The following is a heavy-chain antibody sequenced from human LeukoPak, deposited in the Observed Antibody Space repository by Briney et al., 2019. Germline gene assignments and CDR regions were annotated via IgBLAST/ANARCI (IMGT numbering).Heavy chain of an antibody. CDR2: TYYRSKRYN. D-gene: IGHD1-26*01. Sequence: SRTLSLTFAISGDSVSINSAAWNWIRQSPSRGLEWLGSTYYRSKRYNDYAVSVKSRITPNPHTSKNQFSLQLNSVTPEDTAVYYCAREPIVGATTKANAFDIWGQGTMVTVSS. J-gene: IGHJ3*02. CDR1: GDSVSINSAA. CDR3: AREPIVGATTKANAFDI. V-gene: IGHV6-1*01.